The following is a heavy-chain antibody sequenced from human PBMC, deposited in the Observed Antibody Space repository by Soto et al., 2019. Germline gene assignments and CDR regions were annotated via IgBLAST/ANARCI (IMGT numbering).Heavy chain of an antibody. Sequence: ASVKVSCKVSGNTLTGLPMHWVRQAPGKGLEWMGSLDPEEGERIFAQRFQGRITMTEDTSTDTAYMEVSSLKSEDTAVYYCAAGVTTFDYWGQGTLVTVSS. D-gene: IGHD4-17*01. CDR1: GNTLTGLP. V-gene: IGHV1-24*01. J-gene: IGHJ4*02. CDR2: LDPEEGER. CDR3: AAGVTTFDY.